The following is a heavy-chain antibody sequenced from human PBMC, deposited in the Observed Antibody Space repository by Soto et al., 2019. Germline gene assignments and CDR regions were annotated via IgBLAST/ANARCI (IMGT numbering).Heavy chain of an antibody. Sequence: SQTLSLTCAISGDSVSSNSAAWNWIRQSPSRGLEWLGRTYYRSKWYNDYAVSVKSRITINPDTSKNQFSLQLNSVTPEDTAVYYCGRDRFTIFVVVIIPYYYYGMDVWGQGTKVTVSS. CDR2: TYYRSKWYN. CDR3: GRDRFTIFVVVIIPYYYYGMDV. J-gene: IGHJ6*02. D-gene: IGHD3-3*01. CDR1: GDSVSSNSAA. V-gene: IGHV6-1*01.